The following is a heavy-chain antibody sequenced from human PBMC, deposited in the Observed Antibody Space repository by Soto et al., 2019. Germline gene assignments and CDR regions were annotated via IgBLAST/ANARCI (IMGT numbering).Heavy chain of an antibody. CDR1: GGSISSGGYY. Sequence: TLSLTCTVSGGSISSGGYYWSWIRQHPGKGLEWIGYIYYSGSTYYNPSLKSRVTISVDTSKNQFSLKLSSVTAADTAVYYCARAYDSSGNCPFDPWGQGTLVTVSS. V-gene: IGHV4-31*03. J-gene: IGHJ5*02. CDR2: IYYSGST. CDR3: ARAYDSSGNCPFDP. D-gene: IGHD3-22*01.